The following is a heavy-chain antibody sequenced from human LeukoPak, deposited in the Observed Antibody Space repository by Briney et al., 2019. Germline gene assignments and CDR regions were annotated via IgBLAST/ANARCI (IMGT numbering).Heavy chain of an antibody. Sequence: GGSLRLSCAASGFTFTTYGLHWVRQAPGKGLEWVAAIASNGGSEYYADSVEGRFTISRDNSNNTLYLQMNSLRAEDTAMYYCAREYYDNSGGEDAFDIWGPGTMVTVSS. D-gene: IGHD3-22*01. CDR1: GFTFTTYG. CDR2: IASNGGSE. J-gene: IGHJ3*02. CDR3: AREYYDNSGGEDAFDI. V-gene: IGHV3-30*03.